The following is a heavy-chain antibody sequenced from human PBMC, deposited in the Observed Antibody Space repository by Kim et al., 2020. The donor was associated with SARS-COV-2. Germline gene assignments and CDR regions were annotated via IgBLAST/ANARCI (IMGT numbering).Heavy chain of an antibody. CDR2: IFHSGNT. CDR1: SDSMTAHY. CDR3: ARSEGRASWHHFDY. J-gene: IGHJ4*02. V-gene: IGHV4-59*11. D-gene: IGHD3-3*02. Sequence: SETLSLTCTVSSDSMTAHYWSWIRQFPGKGLEWIGYIFHSGNTNYSPSLKSRVIISWDTSRNQFSLALTSGTEADTAVYYCARSEGRASWHHFDYWGQGILVTVSS.